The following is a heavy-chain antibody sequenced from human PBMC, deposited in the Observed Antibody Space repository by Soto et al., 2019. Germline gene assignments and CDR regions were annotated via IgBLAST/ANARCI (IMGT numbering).Heavy chain of an antibody. CDR2: ISYDGSNK. CDR3: AKLSGRRGDGTGFDY. J-gene: IGHJ4*02. V-gene: IGHV3-30*18. CDR1: GFTFSSYG. Sequence: QVQLVESGGGVVQPGRSLRLSCAASGFTFSSYGMHWVRQAPGKGLEWVAVISYDGSNKYYADSVKGRFTISRDNSKNTLYLQMNGLRAEDTAVYYCAKLSGRRGDGTGFDYWGQGTLVTVSS. D-gene: IGHD3-16*01.